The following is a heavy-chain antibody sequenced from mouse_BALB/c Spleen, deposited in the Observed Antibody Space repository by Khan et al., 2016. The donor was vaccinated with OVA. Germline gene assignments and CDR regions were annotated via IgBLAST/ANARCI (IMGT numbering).Heavy chain of an antibody. CDR3: ARGNYYWYYFDY. CDR2: ISYRGGT. J-gene: IGHJ2*01. CDR1: GYSITSGYA. V-gene: IGHV3-2*02. Sequence: EVKLLESGPGLVKPSQSLSLTCTVTGYSITSGYAWNWIRQFPGNKLEWMGYISYRGGTSNNPLPKSRISITRNTSKNQFFLQLHSTTTEDTATYYGARGNYYWYYFDYWGQGTTLTVSS. D-gene: IGHD1-1*01.